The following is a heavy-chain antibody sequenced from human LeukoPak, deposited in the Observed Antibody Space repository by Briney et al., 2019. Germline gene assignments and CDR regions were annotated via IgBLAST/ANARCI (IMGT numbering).Heavy chain of an antibody. CDR3: VRCGAAVTTHFSH. CDR2: ISASDGTT. J-gene: IGHJ4*02. V-gene: IGHV1-18*01. Sequence: ASVKVSCKASGYSFSIYGITWARQAPGQGLEYLGWISASDGTTNYAQKVQDRVTMTTDTSTSTAYLELRSLRAEDTAVYYCVRCGAAVTTHFSHWGQGTLVTVS. CDR1: GYSFSIYG. D-gene: IGHD4-17*01.